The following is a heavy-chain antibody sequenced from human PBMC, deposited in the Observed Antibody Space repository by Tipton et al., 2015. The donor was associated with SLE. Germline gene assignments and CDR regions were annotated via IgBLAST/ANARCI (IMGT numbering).Heavy chain of an antibody. CDR1: GFTFSTYI. CDR2: ISSCSSYI. Sequence: SLRLSCAASGFTFSTYIMNWVRQAPGKGLEWVSSISSCSSYIYYADSVKGRFTISRDNAKNSLYLQMNRLRAEDTAVYYCASRAESAAFHIWGQGTMVTVSS. V-gene: IGHV3-21*03. J-gene: IGHJ3*02. CDR3: ASRAESAAFHI. D-gene: IGHD2/OR15-2a*01.